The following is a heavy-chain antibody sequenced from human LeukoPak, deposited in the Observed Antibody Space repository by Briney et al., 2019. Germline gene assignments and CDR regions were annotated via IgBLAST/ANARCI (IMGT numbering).Heavy chain of an antibody. V-gene: IGHV4-59*01. J-gene: IGHJ2*01. CDR1: GGSISSYY. Sequence: SETLSLTCTVSGGSISSYYWSWIRQPPGKGLERIGYIYYSGSTNYNPSHKSRVTISVDTSKNQFSLKLSSVTAADTAVYYCARVAEAYCSGGSCYPDWYFDLWGCGTLVTVSS. CDR3: ARVAEAYCSGGSCYPDWYFDL. CDR2: IYYSGST. D-gene: IGHD2-15*01.